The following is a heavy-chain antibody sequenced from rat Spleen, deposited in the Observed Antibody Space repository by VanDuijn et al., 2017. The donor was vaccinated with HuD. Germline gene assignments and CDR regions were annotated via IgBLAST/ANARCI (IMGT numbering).Heavy chain of an antibody. CDR2: IIYDGSTI. J-gene: IGHJ2*01. D-gene: IGHD4-3*01. V-gene: IGHV5-7*01. Sequence: EVQLVESGGGLVQPGRSLKLSCAASGFSFSDHYMAWVRQAPKKGLEWVATIIYDGSTIYYRDSVKGRFTISRDNAKSTLYLQMNSLRSEDTATYYCTRVYNSGYYFDYWGQGVMVTVSS. CDR1: GFSFSDHY. CDR3: TRVYNSGYYFDY.